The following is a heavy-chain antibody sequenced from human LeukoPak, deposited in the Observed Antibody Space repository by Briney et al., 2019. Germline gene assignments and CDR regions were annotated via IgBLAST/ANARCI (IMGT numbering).Heavy chain of an antibody. J-gene: IGHJ4*02. CDR3: ARSYSGWYSIGY. CDR1: GYTFTSYG. CDR2: ISAYDGNT. Sequence: ASVKVSCKASGYTFTSYGISWVGQAPGQWLEWMGWISAYDGNTNYAQKLQGRVTMTTDTSTSTAYMELRSLRSDDTAVYYCARSYSGWYSIGYWGQGTLDTVSS. D-gene: IGHD6-19*01. V-gene: IGHV1-18*01.